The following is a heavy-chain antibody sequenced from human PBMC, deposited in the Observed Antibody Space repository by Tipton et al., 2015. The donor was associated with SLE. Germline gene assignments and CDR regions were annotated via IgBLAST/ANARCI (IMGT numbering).Heavy chain of an antibody. CDR1: GYTFTSYY. CDR2: INPSGGST. Sequence: QSGPEVKKPGASVKVSCKASGYTFTSYYMHWVRQAPGQGLEWMGIINPSGGSTSYAQKFQGRVTMTRDTSTSTVYMELSSLRSEDTAVYYCAGVLGTGTKNDAFDIRGQGTMVTVSS. J-gene: IGHJ3*02. CDR3: AGVLGTGTKNDAFDI. V-gene: IGHV1-46*01. D-gene: IGHD1-7*01.